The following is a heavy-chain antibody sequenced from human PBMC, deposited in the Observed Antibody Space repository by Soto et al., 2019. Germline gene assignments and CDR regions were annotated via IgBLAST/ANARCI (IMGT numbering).Heavy chain of an antibody. V-gene: IGHV3-23*01. CDR3: AKEENPYGYNTPGDY. D-gene: IGHD5-18*01. J-gene: IGHJ4*02. Sequence: EVQLLESGGGLVQPGGSLRLSCAASGFTFSSYAMSWVRQAPGKGLEWVSAISGSGDSTYYADSLKGRFTIFRDNSKNTLYLQMNSLRVEDTAVYYCAKEENPYGYNTPGDYWGQGTLVTVSS. CDR2: ISGSGDST. CDR1: GFTFSSYA.